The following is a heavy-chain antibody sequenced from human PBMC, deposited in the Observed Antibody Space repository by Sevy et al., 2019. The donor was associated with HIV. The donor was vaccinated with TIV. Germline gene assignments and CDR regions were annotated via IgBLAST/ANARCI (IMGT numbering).Heavy chain of an antibody. CDR2: IIPIFGTA. D-gene: IGHD6-19*01. V-gene: IGHV1-69*13. Sequence: ASVKVSCKASGGTFSSYAISWVRQAPGQGLEWMGGIIPIFGTANYAQKFQGRVTITADESKSTAYMELSSLRSEDTAVYYCARDPRIAVAGNYFDYWGQGTLVTVSS. CDR3: ARDPRIAVAGNYFDY. J-gene: IGHJ4*02. CDR1: GGTFSSYA.